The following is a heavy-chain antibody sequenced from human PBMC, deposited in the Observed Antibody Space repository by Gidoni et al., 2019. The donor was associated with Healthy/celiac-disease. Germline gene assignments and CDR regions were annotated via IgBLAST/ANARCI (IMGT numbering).Heavy chain of an antibody. CDR3: ARDKRWTVVVPAARAGSGDKFYYYYMDV. Sequence: QVQLQESGPGLVKPSQTLSLTCTVSGGSISSGGYYWSWIRQHPGKGLEWIGYIYYSGSTYNPSLKSRVTISVDTSKNQFSLKLSSVTAADTAVYYCARDKRWTVVVPAARAGSGDKFYYYYMDVWGKGTTVTVSS. CDR1: GGSISSGGYY. D-gene: IGHD2-2*01. V-gene: IGHV4-31*03. CDR2: IYYSGST. J-gene: IGHJ6*03.